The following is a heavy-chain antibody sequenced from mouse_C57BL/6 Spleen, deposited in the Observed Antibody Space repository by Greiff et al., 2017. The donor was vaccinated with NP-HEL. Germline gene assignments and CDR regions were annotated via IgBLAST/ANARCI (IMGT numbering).Heavy chain of an antibody. CDR1: GYTFTSYW. J-gene: IGHJ3*01. CDR3: ASLPYYGSSAWFAY. V-gene: IGHV1-55*01. CDR2: IYPGSGST. Sequence: QVHVKQSGAELVKPGASVKMSCKASGYTFTSYWITWVKQRPGQGLEWIGDIYPGSGSTNYNEKFKSKATLTVDTSSSTAYMQLSSLTSEDSAVYYCASLPYYGSSAWFAYWGQGTLVTVSA. D-gene: IGHD1-1*01.